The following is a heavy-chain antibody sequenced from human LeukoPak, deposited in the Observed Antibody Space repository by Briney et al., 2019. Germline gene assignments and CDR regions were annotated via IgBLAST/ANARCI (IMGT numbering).Heavy chain of an antibody. CDR3: ARVAYCSSTSCYGSFDI. D-gene: IGHD2-2*01. CDR2: IIPIFGTT. J-gene: IGHJ3*02. Sequence: SVKVSCKASGGTFSSYAISWVRQAPGQGLEWMGGIIPIFGTTNYAQKFQGRVTITADESTSTAYMELSSLRSEDTAVCYCARVAYCSSTSCYGSFDIWGQGTMVTVSS. CDR1: GGTFSSYA. V-gene: IGHV1-69*13.